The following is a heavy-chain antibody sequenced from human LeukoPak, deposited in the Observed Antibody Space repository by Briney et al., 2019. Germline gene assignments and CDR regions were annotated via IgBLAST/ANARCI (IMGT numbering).Heavy chain of an antibody. CDR1: VYTFTSYD. J-gene: IGHJ4*02. CDR2: MNPNSGNT. Sequence: GASVKVSRKSSVYTFTSYDINWVRQATGQGLEWMGWMNPNSGNTGYTQKFQGRVTMTRNTSISTAYMELSSLRSEDTAVYYCARGDVGAVDYWGQGTLVTVSS. D-gene: IGHD1-26*01. V-gene: IGHV1-8*01. CDR3: ARGDVGAVDY.